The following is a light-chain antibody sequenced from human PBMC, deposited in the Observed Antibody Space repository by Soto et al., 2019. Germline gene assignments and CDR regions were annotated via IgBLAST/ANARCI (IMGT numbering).Light chain of an antibody. CDR3: SSYSSSSTRV. V-gene: IGLV2-14*01. Sequence: QSALTQPASVSGSPGQSITISCTGTSSDVGGYNYVSWYQQHPGKVPNLMIYGVRNRPSGVSNRFSGSKSGNTAALTISGLQAEDEADYYCSSYSSSSTRVFGGGTKGTVL. J-gene: IGLJ3*02. CDR1: SSDVGGYNY. CDR2: GVR.